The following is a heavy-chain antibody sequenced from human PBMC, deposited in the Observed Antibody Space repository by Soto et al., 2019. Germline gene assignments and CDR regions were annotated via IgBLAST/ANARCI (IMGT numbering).Heavy chain of an antibody. D-gene: IGHD3-3*01. Sequence: SETLSLTCSVSGGTISGYYWTWIRQPAGKGLEWIGRIYSSGNTKYNPSLQSRVTMSLDTSNNQFSLRLTSVTAADTAVYYCARGQRFSDWFDPWGQGALVTVSS. CDR2: IYSSGNT. J-gene: IGHJ5*02. CDR3: ARGQRFSDWFDP. V-gene: IGHV4-4*07. CDR1: GGTISGYY.